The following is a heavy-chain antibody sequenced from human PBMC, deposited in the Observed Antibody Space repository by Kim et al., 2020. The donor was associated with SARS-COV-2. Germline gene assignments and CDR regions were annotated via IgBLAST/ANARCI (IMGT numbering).Heavy chain of an antibody. Sequence: SVKVSCKASGGTFSSYAISWVRQAPGQGLEWMGGIIPIFGTANYAQKFQGRVTITADESTSTAYMELSSLRSEDTAVYYCARVGMAGTLGGYYFDYWGQGTLVTVSS. CDR1: GGTFSSYA. CDR2: IIPIFGTA. J-gene: IGHJ4*02. D-gene: IGHD6-19*01. CDR3: ARVGMAGTLGGYYFDY. V-gene: IGHV1-69*13.